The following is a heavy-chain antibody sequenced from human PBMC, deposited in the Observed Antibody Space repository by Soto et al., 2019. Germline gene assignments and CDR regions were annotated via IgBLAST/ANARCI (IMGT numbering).Heavy chain of an antibody. CDR3: ARDRGITMVRGRGFDY. V-gene: IGHV3-7*01. Sequence: GGSLRLSCAASGFTFSSYWMSWVRQAPGKGLEWVANIKQDGSEKYYVDSVKGRFTISRDNAKNSLYLQMNSLRAEDTAVYYCARDRGITMVRGRGFDYWGQGTLVTVSS. CDR2: IKQDGSEK. J-gene: IGHJ4*02. CDR1: GFTFSSYW. D-gene: IGHD3-10*01.